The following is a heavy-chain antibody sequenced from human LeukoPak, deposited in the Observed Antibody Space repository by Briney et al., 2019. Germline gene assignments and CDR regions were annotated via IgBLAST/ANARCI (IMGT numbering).Heavy chain of an antibody. Sequence: SETLSLTCTVSGDSISSSYWSWIRQPPGKTLEWIGYIYYTGTTNYNPPPKSRVTMSIDTSKNQFSLNLNSVTAADTAVYYCARGFYDSSGYSNCFDPWGQGTLVTVSS. CDR1: GDSISSSY. CDR2: IYYTGTT. D-gene: IGHD3-22*01. V-gene: IGHV4-59*01. CDR3: ARGFYDSSGYSNCFDP. J-gene: IGHJ5*02.